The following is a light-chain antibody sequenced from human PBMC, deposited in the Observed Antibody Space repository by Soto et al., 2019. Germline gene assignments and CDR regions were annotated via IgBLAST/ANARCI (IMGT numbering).Light chain of an antibody. Sequence: EIVLTQSPGTLSLSPGERATLSCRASQSVSSSYLAWYQQKPGHAPRLLIYGASSRATGIPARFSGSGSGTDFTLTISRLEPEDFAVYYCQQYGSSPRFTFGPGTKVDIK. CDR3: QQYGSSPRFT. J-gene: IGKJ3*01. CDR2: GAS. V-gene: IGKV3-20*01. CDR1: QSVSSSY.